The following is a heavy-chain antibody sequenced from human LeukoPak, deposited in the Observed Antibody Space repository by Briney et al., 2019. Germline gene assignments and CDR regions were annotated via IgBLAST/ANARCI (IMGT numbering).Heavy chain of an antibody. CDR2: IKQDGSEK. CDR1: GFTSSSYW. D-gene: IGHD6-13*01. V-gene: IGHV3-7*03. CDR3: ARKVGSSSWYFDY. J-gene: IGHJ4*02. Sequence: GGSLRLSCAASGFTSSSYWMSWVRQAPGKGLEWVANIKQDGSEKYYVDSVKGRFTISRDNAKNSLYLQMNSLRAEDTALYHCARKVGSSSWYFDYWGQGTLVTVSS.